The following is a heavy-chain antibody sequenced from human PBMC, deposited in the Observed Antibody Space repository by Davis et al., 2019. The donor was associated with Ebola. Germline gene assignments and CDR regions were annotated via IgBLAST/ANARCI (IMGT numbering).Heavy chain of an antibody. J-gene: IGHJ5*02. Sequence: GESLKISCAASGFTVSSNYMSWVRQAPGKGLEWVSVFYSGGSTYYADSVKGRFTISRDNSKNTLYLQMNSLRAEDTAVYYCARAPRSSRAFDPWGQGTLVTVSS. V-gene: IGHV3-66*01. CDR2: FYSGGST. CDR1: GFTVSSNY. CDR3: ARAPRSSRAFDP. D-gene: IGHD6-6*01.